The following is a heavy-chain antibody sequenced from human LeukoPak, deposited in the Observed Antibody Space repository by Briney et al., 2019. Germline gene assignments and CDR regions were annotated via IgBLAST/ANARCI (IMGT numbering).Heavy chain of an antibody. Sequence: SSETLSLTCTVSGGSISSYYWSWIRQPAGKGLEWIGRIYTSGSTNYNPSLKSRVTMSVDTSKYQFSLKLSSVTAADTAVYYCARQQVVGYYYYGMDVWGQGTTVTVSS. CDR3: ARQQVVGYYYYGMDV. V-gene: IGHV4-4*07. CDR2: IYTSGST. J-gene: IGHJ6*02. CDR1: GGSISSYY. D-gene: IGHD2-2*01.